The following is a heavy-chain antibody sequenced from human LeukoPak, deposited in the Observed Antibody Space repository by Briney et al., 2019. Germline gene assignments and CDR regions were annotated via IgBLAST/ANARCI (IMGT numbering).Heavy chain of an antibody. D-gene: IGHD3-3*01. J-gene: IGHJ5*02. V-gene: IGHV1-69*13. CDR1: GGTFISYA. CDR2: IIPIFPTT. CDR3: ARVKKASTFLAWFDP. Sequence: SVKVSCKASGGTFISYAISWVRQAPGQGLEWMGGIIPIFPTTNYAQQFQGRVTITADESTNTAYMELSSLKSEDTAVYYCARVKKASTFLAWFDPWGQGTLVTVSS.